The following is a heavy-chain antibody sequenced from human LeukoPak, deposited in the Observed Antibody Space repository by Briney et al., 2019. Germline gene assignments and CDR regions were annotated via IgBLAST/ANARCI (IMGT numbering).Heavy chain of an antibody. CDR3: ARLAMGLQVGYYYGMDV. Sequence: SETLSLTCAVYGGSFSGYYWGWIRQPPGKGLEWIGEINHSGSTNYNPSLKSRVTISVDTSKNQFSLKLSSVTAADTAVYYCARLAMGLQVGYYYGMDVWGQGTTVTVSS. D-gene: IGHD4/OR15-4a*01. CDR2: INHSGST. V-gene: IGHV4-34*09. CDR1: GGSFSGYY. J-gene: IGHJ6*02.